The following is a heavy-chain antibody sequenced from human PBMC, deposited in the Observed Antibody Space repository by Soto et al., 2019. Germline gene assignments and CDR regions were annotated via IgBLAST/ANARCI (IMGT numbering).Heavy chain of an antibody. CDR3: VRWNGFGDR. CDR2: FSGGGGGT. V-gene: IGHV3-23*01. CDR1: GFIISDYG. J-gene: IGHJ5*02. Sequence: EVQLLESEGGLVQPGGSLRLSCAVSGFIISDYGVTWVRQAPGKGLEWVSGFSGGGGGTFYADSVKGRFTISRDDPKNTAYLQMNSLGAEDTAVYYCVRWNGFGDRWGQGTLVTVSS. D-gene: IGHD1-1*01.